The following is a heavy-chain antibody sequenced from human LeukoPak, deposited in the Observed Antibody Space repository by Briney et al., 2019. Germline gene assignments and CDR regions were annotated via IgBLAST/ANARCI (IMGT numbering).Heavy chain of an antibody. CDR1: GYTFINYA. J-gene: IGHJ4*02. CDR3: AREVAEQWLFDY. V-gene: IGHV1-18*01. CDR2: ISAYNDDT. Sequence: GASVKVSCKASGYTFINYAITWVRQAPGQGLAWVGWISAYNDDTNYAQKLQGRVTMTTDTSTSTAYMELRSLRSDDTAVYYCAREVAEQWLFDYWGQGTLVTVSS. D-gene: IGHD6-19*01.